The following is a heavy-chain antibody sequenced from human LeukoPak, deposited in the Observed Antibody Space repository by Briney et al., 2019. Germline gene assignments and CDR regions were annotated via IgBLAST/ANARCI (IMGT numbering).Heavy chain of an antibody. CDR2: INHSGST. D-gene: IGHD3-10*01. Sequence: SETLSLTCAVYGGSFSGYYWSWIRQPPGKGLEWIGEINHSGSTNYNPSLKSRVTISVDTSKNQFSLKLSSVTAADTAVYYRARAVLLWFGELYYFDYWGQGTLVTVSS. V-gene: IGHV4-34*01. CDR3: ARAVLLWFGELYYFDY. J-gene: IGHJ4*02. CDR1: GGSFSGYY.